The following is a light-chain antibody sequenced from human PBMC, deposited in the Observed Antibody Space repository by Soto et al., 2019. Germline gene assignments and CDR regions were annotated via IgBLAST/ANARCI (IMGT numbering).Light chain of an antibody. CDR3: QQYNNWWT. CDR1: QSVSSN. CDR2: GAS. J-gene: IGKJ1*01. Sequence: EIVMTQSPATLSVSPGERATLSCRARQSVSSNLAWYQQKPGQAPRLLIYGASPRATGIPARFSGSGSGTEFTLTISSLQSEDFAVYYCQQYNNWWTFGQGTKVEIK. V-gene: IGKV3-15*01.